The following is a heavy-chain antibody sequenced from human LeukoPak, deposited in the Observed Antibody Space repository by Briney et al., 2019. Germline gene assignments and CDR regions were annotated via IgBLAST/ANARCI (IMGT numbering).Heavy chain of an antibody. CDR3: ARDLAWGAFDY. J-gene: IGHJ4*02. CDR2: ISPRGGGT. Sequence: GGTLRLSCAASGFSFSNHGMNWVRQAPGKGLEWLSGISPRGGGTYYADSVKGRSTISRDDSKRTLSLQMNSLRVEDTAVYYCARDLAWGAFDYWGQGTLVSVSS. D-gene: IGHD7-27*01. CDR1: GFSFSNHG. V-gene: IGHV3-23*01.